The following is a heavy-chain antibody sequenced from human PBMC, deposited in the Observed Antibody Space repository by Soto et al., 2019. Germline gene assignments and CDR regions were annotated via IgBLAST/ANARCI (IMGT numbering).Heavy chain of an antibody. Sequence: QVQLQESGPGLVKPSETLSLTCTDSGGSVSSGSYYWSWIRQPPGKGLEWIGYIYYSGSTNYNPSLKSRVSISVDTSKNQFSLKLSSVTAADTAVYYCARGSGPNDAFDIWGQGTMVTVSS. CDR2: IYYSGST. D-gene: IGHD2-15*01. CDR1: GGSVSSGSYY. V-gene: IGHV4-61*01. J-gene: IGHJ3*02. CDR3: ARGSGPNDAFDI.